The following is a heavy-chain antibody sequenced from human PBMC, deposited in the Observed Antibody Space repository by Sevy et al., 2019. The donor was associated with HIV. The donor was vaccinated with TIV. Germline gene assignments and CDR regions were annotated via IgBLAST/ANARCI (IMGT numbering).Heavy chain of an antibody. D-gene: IGHD5-18*01. CDR2: IGGSGVST. J-gene: IGHJ3*02. CDR1: GFPFSSYA. Sequence: GGSLRLSCAASGFPFSSYAMSWVRQAPGKGLEWVSAIGGSGVSTYYADSVKGRFTISRDNSKNTLYLQMNSLRAEDTDVYYCAKDRAAMVGDAFDIWGQGTMVTVSS. V-gene: IGHV3-23*01. CDR3: AKDRAAMVGDAFDI.